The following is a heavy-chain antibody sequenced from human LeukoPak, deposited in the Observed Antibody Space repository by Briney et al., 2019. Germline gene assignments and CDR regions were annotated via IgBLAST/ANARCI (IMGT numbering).Heavy chain of an antibody. CDR3: ARDGSGWSAY. CDR1: GFTFSNYW. V-gene: IGHV3-7*01. Sequence: GGSLRLSCAASGFTFSNYWMSWVRQSPGKGLEWVANIKQDGSEIYYVDSVKGRFTISRDNAKNSLYLQMNSLRAEDTAVYHCARDGSGWSAYWGQGTLVTVSS. CDR2: IKQDGSEI. J-gene: IGHJ4*02. D-gene: IGHD6-19*01.